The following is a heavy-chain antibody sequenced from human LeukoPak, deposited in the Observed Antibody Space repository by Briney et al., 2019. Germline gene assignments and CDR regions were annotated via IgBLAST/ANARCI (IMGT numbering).Heavy chain of an antibody. D-gene: IGHD2-2*01. Sequence: SETLSLTCTVSGGSISSYYWSWVRQPAGKGLEWIGRINSSGSTNYNPSLKSRVTMSVDTSKNQFSLRLDSVTAADTAVYYCARGFCIGASCYRCAFDIWGQGTVVTVSS. CDR1: GGSISSYY. CDR2: INSSGST. J-gene: IGHJ3*02. V-gene: IGHV4-4*07. CDR3: ARGFCIGASCYRCAFDI.